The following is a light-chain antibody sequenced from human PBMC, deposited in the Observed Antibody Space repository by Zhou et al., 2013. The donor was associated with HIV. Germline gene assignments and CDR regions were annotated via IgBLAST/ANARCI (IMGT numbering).Light chain of an antibody. J-gene: IGKJ2*01. CDR1: QSVGSY. CDR2: DAS. V-gene: IGKV3D-20*01. CDR3: QQYGSSPYT. Sequence: EIVLTQSPATLSLSPGERATLSCRASQSVGSYLAWYQQKPGLAPRLLMYDASSRASGIPARFSGSGSGTDFTLTISGLEPEDFAVYYCQQYGSSPYTFGQGTKLEIK.